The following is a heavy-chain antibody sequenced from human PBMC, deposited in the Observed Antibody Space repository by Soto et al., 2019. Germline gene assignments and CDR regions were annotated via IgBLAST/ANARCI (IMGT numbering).Heavy chain of an antibody. CDR2: ISGSGGST. CDR1: GFIFSSYA. D-gene: IGHD3-22*01. CDR3: AKDSEVVITSYYFDY. J-gene: IGHJ4*02. Sequence: GGSLRLSCAASGFIFSSYAMSWVRQAPGKGLEWVSAISGSGGSTYYADSVKGRFTISRDNSKNTLYLQMNSLRAEETAVYYCAKDSEVVITSYYFDYWGQGTLVTVSS. V-gene: IGHV3-23*01.